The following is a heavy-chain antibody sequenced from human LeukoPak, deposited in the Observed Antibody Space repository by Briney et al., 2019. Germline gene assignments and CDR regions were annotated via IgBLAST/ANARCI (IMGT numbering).Heavy chain of an antibody. CDR3: ARGLSPYYDPGASDI. Sequence: SETLSLTCTVSGGSVSTYYWSWVRQPPGKGLEWIGNINYRGNTNYNPSLKSRVTFSLDTAKNQFSLKLSSVTAADTAVYYCARGLSPYYDPGASDIWGQGTMVTVSS. CDR2: INYRGNT. CDR1: GGSVSTYY. V-gene: IGHV4-59*02. D-gene: IGHD3-22*01. J-gene: IGHJ3*02.